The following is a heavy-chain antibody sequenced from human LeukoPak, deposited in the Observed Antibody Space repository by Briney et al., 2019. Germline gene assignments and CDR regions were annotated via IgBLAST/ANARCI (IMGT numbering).Heavy chain of an antibody. CDR3: AKDRGYSNNVIFHY. V-gene: IGHV3-30-3*01. CDR1: GFTFSSYA. Sequence: GGSLRLSCAASGFTFSSYAMHWVRQAPGKGLEWVAVISYDGSNKYYADSVKGRFTISRDNAKNSVFLQMNSLRGEDTAFYYCAKDRGYSNNVIFHYWGQGTLVTVSS. J-gene: IGHJ4*02. CDR2: ISYDGSNK. D-gene: IGHD5-12*01.